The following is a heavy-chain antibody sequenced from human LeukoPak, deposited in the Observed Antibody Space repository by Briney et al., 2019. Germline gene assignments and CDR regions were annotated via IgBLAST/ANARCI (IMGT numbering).Heavy chain of an antibody. J-gene: IGHJ4*02. CDR3: ARDWVYKIDY. CDR2: ISYDGSNK. Sequence: GGSLRLSCAASGFTFSSYAMHWVRQAPGKGLEWVAVISYDGSNKYYADSVKGRFTISRDNAKNTLILQMNSLRVEDTAVYYCARDWVYKIDYWGRGTLVTVSS. D-gene: IGHD5-24*01. CDR1: GFTFSSYA. V-gene: IGHV3-30*04.